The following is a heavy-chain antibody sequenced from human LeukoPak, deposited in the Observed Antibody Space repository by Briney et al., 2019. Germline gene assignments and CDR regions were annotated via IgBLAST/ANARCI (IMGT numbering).Heavy chain of an antibody. Sequence: SETLSLTCTVSGGSISSSSYYWGWIRQPPGKGLEWIGSIYYSGSTYYNPSLKSRVTISVDTSKNQFSLKLSSVTAADTAVYYCARDPPSGSGGAFDIWGQGTMVTVSS. CDR1: GGSISSSSYY. CDR3: ARDPPSGSGGAFDI. CDR2: IYYSGST. D-gene: IGHD1-26*01. V-gene: IGHV4-39*07. J-gene: IGHJ3*02.